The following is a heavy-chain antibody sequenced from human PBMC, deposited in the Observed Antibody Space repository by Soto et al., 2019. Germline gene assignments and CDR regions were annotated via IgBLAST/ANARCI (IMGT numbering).Heavy chain of an antibody. V-gene: IGHV3-64D*06. CDR2: ISSNGGST. CDR1: GFTFSSYA. J-gene: IGHJ5*02. D-gene: IGHD6-19*01. CDR3: VKTSIAVAASGWFDP. Sequence: GGSLRLSCSASGFTFSSYAMHWVRQAPGKGLEYVSAISSNGGSTYYADSVKGRFTISRDNSKNTLYLQMSSLRAEDTAVYYCVKTSIAVAASGWFDPWGQGTLVTVSS.